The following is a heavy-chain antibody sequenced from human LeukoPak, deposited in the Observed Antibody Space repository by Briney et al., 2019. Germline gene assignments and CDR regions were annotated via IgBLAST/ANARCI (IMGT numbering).Heavy chain of an antibody. CDR2: IYPGDSDT. CDR3: ARRKDGVDV. V-gene: IGHV5-51*01. J-gene: IGHJ6*02. CDR1: GYSFTSYW. Sequence: GESLKISCKGSGYSFTSYWIAWVRKMPGKGLEWMGIIYPGDSDTKYSPSFKGLLTISADKSISTAYLQWSSLKASDTATYYCARRKDGVDVWGQGTTVTVSS.